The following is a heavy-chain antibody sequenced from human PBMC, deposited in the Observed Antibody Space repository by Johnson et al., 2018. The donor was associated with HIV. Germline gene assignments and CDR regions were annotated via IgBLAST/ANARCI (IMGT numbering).Heavy chain of an antibody. V-gene: IGHV3-33*06. CDR3: SKSDYAGIAVAGSAYDDAFDI. Sequence: QVQLVESGGGVVQPGRSLRLSCAASGFTFSSHGMHWVRQAPGKGLEWVAVIWYDGSTKYHADSVKGRFTISRDNSKNTLYLQMNSLRVEDTAVYYCSKSDYAGIAVAGSAYDDAFDIGGQGTMVTVSS. CDR2: IWYDGSTK. J-gene: IGHJ3*02. D-gene: IGHD6-19*01. CDR1: GFTFSSHG.